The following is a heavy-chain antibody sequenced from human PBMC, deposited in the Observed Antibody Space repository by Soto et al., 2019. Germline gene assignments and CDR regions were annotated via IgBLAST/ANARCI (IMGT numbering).Heavy chain of an antibody. CDR2: ISAVNGNT. CDR1: GYSFTNYG. CDR3: ARDRGVAPPVAGNTHYYYYMDV. D-gene: IGHD6-19*01. J-gene: IGHJ6*03. Sequence: QDQLLQSGAEVKKPGASVTVSCKASGYSFTNYGITWVRQAPGQGLEWMGWISAVNGNTHYAQKIQGRVTMTTDASTSTAFLELRSLRSDDTAVYYCARDRGVAPPVAGNTHYYYYMDVWGKGTTVTVSS. V-gene: IGHV1-18*01.